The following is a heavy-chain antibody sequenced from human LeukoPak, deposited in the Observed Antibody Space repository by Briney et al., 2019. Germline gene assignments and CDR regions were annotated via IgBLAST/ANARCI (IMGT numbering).Heavy chain of an antibody. CDR2: TYYRSKWYN. CDR3: ARDAPDIAAAGTIYY. J-gene: IGHJ4*02. Sequence: SQALSLTCAISGDSVSSNSAAWTWIRQSPSRGLEWLGRTYYRSKWYNDYAVSVKSRITINPDTSKNQFSLQLNSVTPEDTAVYYCARDAPDIAAAGTIYYWGQGTLVTVSS. CDR1: GDSVSSNSAA. V-gene: IGHV6-1*01. D-gene: IGHD6-13*01.